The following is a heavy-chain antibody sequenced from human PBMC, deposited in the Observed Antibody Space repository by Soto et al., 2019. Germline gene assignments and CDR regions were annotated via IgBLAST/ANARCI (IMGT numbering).Heavy chain of an antibody. CDR2: IYHSGST. CDR3: ARGLGEQQLVPSHLNWFDP. J-gene: IGHJ5*02. Sequence: PSETLSLTCTVSGGSISSGGYYWSWIRQHPGKGLEWIGYIYHSGSTNYNPSLKSRVTISVDTSKNQFSLKLTSVTAADTAVYYCARGLGEQQLVPSHLNWFDPWGQGTLVTVSS. CDR1: GGSISSGGYY. V-gene: IGHV4-31*03. D-gene: IGHD6-13*01.